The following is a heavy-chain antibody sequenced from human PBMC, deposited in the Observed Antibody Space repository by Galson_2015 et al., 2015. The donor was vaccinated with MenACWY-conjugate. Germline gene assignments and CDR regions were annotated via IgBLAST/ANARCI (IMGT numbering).Heavy chain of an antibody. Sequence: SLRLSCAASGFTFSSVSMNWVRQAPGKGLEWVSSIGSSSSSTAFYVDSVRGRFIISRDNAKNSLYLQMNSLRAEDTAVYYCTRGTVQQLAACDWWGQGTLVTVSS. CDR1: GFTFSSVS. V-gene: IGHV3-48*01. CDR3: TRGTVQQLAACDW. CDR2: IGSSSSSTA. D-gene: IGHD6-13*01. J-gene: IGHJ4*02.